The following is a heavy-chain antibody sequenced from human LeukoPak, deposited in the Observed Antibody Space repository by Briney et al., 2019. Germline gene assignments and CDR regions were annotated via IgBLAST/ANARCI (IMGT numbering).Heavy chain of an antibody. D-gene: IGHD2-15*01. V-gene: IGHV3-23*01. CDR3: AKDWWNE. CDR2: ISGRGTST. Sequence: GESLTLSCVASGFTFSSYAMSWVRHAPGKGLEWVSTISGRGTSTYYADSVKGRFTVSRDVCEHPLYRQVDSLSADDTAVYYSAKDWWNEWGQGTLVTVSS. J-gene: IGHJ4*02. CDR1: GFTFSSYA.